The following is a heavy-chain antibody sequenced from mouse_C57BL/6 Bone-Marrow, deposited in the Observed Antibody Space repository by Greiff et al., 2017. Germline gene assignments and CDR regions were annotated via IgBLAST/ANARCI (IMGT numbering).Heavy chain of an antibody. CDR1: GYTFTSYW. V-gene: IGHV1-55*01. CDR2: IYPGSGST. J-gene: IGHJ1*03. CDR3: AGPSYSKCWCFDV. Sequence: QVQLQQPGAELVKPGASVKMSCKASGYTFTSYWITWVKQRPGQGLEWIGDIYPGSGSTNYNEKFKSKATLTVDTSSSTAYMQLSSLTSEDSAVYYCAGPSYSKCWCFDVWGTGTTVTVSS. D-gene: IGHD2-5*01.